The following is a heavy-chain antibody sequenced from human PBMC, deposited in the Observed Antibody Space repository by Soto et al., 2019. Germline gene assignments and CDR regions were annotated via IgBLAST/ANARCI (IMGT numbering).Heavy chain of an antibody. CDR2: TYYSGST. D-gene: IGHD4-17*01. CDR3: ALAGHGDYGDAFEI. V-gene: IGHV4-31*03. J-gene: IGHJ3*02. Sequence: QVQLQESGPGLVKPSQTLSLTCTFSGGSISSGGYYWSWIRQHPGKGLEWFGYTYYSGSTYYNPSVKSRVTISVDTSKNQFSLKLSSVTAADTAVYYCALAGHGDYGDAFEIWGQGTMVTVS. CDR1: GGSISSGGYY.